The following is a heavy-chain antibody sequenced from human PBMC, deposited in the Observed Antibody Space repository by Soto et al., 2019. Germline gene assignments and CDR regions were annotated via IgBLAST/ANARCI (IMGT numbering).Heavy chain of an antibody. J-gene: IGHJ4*02. CDR1: GFSFSSHS. Sequence: GGSLRLSCAASGFSFSSHSMKWVRQAPGKGLEWVSYISSSGSTIYYADSVKGRFTISRDNAKNSLYLQMNSLRDDDTSVYYCARGRGYCGGTNCYLDYWGQGALVTVSS. CDR2: ISSSGSTI. V-gene: IGHV3-48*02. D-gene: IGHD2-21*01. CDR3: ARGRGYCGGTNCYLDY.